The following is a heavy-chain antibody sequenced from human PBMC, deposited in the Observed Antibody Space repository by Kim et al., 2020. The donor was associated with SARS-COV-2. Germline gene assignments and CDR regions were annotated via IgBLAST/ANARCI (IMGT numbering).Heavy chain of an antibody. CDR3: ASALGR. D-gene: IGHD3-16*02. V-gene: IGHV4-4*07. Sequence: TRVRTNYNPSRQSRVTMSVDMSKNQFSLKLSSVTAADTAVYYCASALGRWGQGTLVTVSS. CDR2: TRVRT. J-gene: IGHJ4*02.